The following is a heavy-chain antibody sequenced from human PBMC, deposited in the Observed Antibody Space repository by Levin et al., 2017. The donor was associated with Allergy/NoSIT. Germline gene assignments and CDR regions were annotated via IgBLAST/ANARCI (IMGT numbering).Heavy chain of an antibody. Sequence: GESLKISCKASGYTFTNYGVSWVRQFPGQGLEWMGWISGYNGNTNYPQKLQGRVTLTIDTSTTPVFMELRGLTSDDTAVYYCARDGVYDFRSPHYWGYFDLWGQGTLVTVSS. CDR3: ARDGVYDFRSPHYWGYFDL. D-gene: IGHD3/OR15-3a*01. V-gene: IGHV1-18*01. CDR2: ISGYNGNT. J-gene: IGHJ5*02. CDR1: GYTFTNYG.